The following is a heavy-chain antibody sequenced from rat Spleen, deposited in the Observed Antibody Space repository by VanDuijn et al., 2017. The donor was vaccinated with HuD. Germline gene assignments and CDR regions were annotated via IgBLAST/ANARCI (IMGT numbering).Heavy chain of an antibody. D-gene: IGHD1-12*02. CDR2: MWSGGRT. Sequence: QVQLKESGPGLVQPSQTLSLTCTVSGFSLSSYGVIWVRQPPGKGLEWIGAMWSGGRTDYNSAIKSRLSISRDTSKSQVFLKMNSLQTEDIATYYCARDVANYYGGTYGIMAAWGQGASVTVSS. V-gene: IGHV2-4*01. CDR3: ARDVANYYGGTYGIMAA. CDR1: GFSLSSYG. J-gene: IGHJ4*01.